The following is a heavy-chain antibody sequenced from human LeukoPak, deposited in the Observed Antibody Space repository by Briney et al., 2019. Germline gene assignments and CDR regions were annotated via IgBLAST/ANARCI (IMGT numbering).Heavy chain of an antibody. CDR3: ARGSSSTSRNEAIVDY. J-gene: IGHJ4*02. V-gene: IGHV1-69*04. Sequence: ASVKVSCKASGGTFSRYAISWVRQAPGQRLEWMGRIIPILDIANYAQKFQGRVTISADKSTSTAYMELSSLRSEDTAVYYCARGSSSTSRNEAIVDYWGQGTLVTVSS. CDR2: IIPILDIA. CDR1: GGTFSRYA. D-gene: IGHD2-2*01.